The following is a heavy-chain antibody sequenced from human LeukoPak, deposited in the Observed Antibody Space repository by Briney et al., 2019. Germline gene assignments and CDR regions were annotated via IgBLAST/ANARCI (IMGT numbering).Heavy chain of an antibody. Sequence: GGSLRLSCAASGFTFSSYWMSWVRQAPGKGLEWVANMNRDGSEENYVDSIKGRFTISRDNAANSLYLQMNSLRVEDTAVYYCARDGGIIRFGGQDVWGQGTTVIVS. J-gene: IGHJ6*02. CDR2: MNRDGSEE. D-gene: IGHD3-16*01. V-gene: IGHV3-7*01. CDR3: ARDGGIIRFGGQDV. CDR1: GFTFSSYW.